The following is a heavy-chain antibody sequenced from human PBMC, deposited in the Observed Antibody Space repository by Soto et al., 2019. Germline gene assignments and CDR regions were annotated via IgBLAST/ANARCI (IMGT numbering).Heavy chain of an antibody. V-gene: IGHV4-59*11. CDR1: GGSLSDHY. CDR2: IYYRGST. D-gene: IGHD6-19*01. CDR3: ARMRPTGWHVYYFYGMDV. Sequence: QVQLQESGPGLVKPSETLSLTCSVSGGSLSDHYWTWIRQSPGKALEWIGCIYYRGSTYYNPSLKSRVTISVDTSKSQFSLRLSSVTAADTAVYYCARMRPTGWHVYYFYGMDVWGQGTTVTVSS. J-gene: IGHJ6*02.